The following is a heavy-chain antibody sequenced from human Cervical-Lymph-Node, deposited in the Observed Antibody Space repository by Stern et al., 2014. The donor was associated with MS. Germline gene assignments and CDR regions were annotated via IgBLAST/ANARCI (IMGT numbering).Heavy chain of an antibody. J-gene: IGHJ4*02. Sequence: VQLVESGGAVVQPGRSLRLSCAASGFTFSSYGMHWVRQAPGTGLGWETVISYDGNHKYYAASVKGRFTISRDNSKNTLHLQMNSVTPDDTAIYYCARDYEDTSMLFDHWGQGTLVTVSS. CDR3: ARDYEDTSMLFDH. CDR2: ISYDGNHK. CDR1: GFTFSSYG. D-gene: IGHD2-8*01. V-gene: IGHV3-30*03.